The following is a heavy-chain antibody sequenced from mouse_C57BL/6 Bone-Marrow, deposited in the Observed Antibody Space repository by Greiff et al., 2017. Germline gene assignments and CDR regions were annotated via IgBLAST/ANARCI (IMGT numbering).Heavy chain of an antibody. J-gene: IGHJ4*01. CDR3: ARRGCYYAMDY. V-gene: IGHV1-72*01. Sequence: VQLQQPGAELVKPGASVKLSCKASGYTFTSYWMHWVKQRPGRGLEWIGRIDPNSGGTKYNEKFKSKATLTVDKPSSTAYMQLSSPTSEDSAVYYCARRGCYYAMDYWGQGTSVTVSS. CDR2: IDPNSGGT. CDR1: GYTFTSYW.